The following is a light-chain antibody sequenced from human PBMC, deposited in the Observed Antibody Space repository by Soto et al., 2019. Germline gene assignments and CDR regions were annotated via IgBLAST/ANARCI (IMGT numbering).Light chain of an antibody. V-gene: IGLV1-40*01. CDR3: QSFDTSLSGRV. CDR2: DNT. CDR1: SSNIGADYD. Sequence: QSVLTQPPSVSGAPGQRVTISCTGSSSNIGADYDVHWYQQFPGTAPKLLIYDNTNRPSGVPDRFSGSKSGTSASLAITGLQAEDEADYYCQSFDTSLSGRVFGAGTKRTVL. J-gene: IGLJ3*02.